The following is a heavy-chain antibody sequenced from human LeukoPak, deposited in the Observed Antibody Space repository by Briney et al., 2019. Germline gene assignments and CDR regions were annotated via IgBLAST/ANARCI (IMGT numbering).Heavy chain of an antibody. CDR3: AREINVEMATILTDDAFDI. CDR2: INHSGST. V-gene: IGHV4-34*01. D-gene: IGHD5-24*01. J-gene: IGHJ3*02. Sequence: PSETLSLTCAVYGGSFSGYYWSWIRQPPGKGLEWIGEINHSGSTNYNPSLKSRVTISVDTSKNQFSLKLSSVTAADTAVYYCAREINVEMATILTDDAFDIWGQGTMVTVSS. CDR1: GGSFSGYY.